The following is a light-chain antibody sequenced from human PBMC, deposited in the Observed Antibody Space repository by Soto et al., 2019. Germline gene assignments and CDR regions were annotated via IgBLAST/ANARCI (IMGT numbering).Light chain of an antibody. CDR3: SSYTSSSTLV. CDR2: EVS. J-gene: IGLJ1*01. Sequence: QSVLTQPASVSGSPGQSITISCTGTSSDVGGYNYVSWYQQHPGKAPKLMIYEVSKRPSGVSNRFSGSKSGNTASLTISGLQAEGEADYYCSSYTSSSTLVFGTGTKVTVL. CDR1: SSDVGGYNY. V-gene: IGLV2-14*01.